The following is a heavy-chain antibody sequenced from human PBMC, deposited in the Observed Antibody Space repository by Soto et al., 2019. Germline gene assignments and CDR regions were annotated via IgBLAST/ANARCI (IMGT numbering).Heavy chain of an antibody. Sequence: NPSETLSLTCIVSGGSVSSSNWWSWVRQPPGKGLEWIGEIYHSGSTTYNPSLKSRATISVDKSENQFSLRPKSVTAADTAVYYCASVGSEYDNSGYYIPWGPGTLVTSPQ. D-gene: IGHD3-22*01. V-gene: IGHV4-4*02. CDR1: GGSVSSSNW. CDR2: IYHSGST. CDR3: ASVGSEYDNSGYYIP. J-gene: IGHJ5*02.